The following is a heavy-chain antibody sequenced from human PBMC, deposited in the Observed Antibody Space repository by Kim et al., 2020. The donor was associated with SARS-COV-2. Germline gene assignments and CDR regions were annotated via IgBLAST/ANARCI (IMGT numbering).Heavy chain of an antibody. Sequence: SETLSLTCTVSGGSINSGGYYWTWIRQHPGKGLEWIGYISYSGSTYYNPSLKSRVTISVDMSKNEFSLKLSSVTAADTAVYYCARGHDISGYYYDYWGQGSLVTV. CDR1: GGSINSGGYY. CDR2: ISYSGST. J-gene: IGHJ4*02. CDR3: ARGHDISGYYYDY. D-gene: IGHD3-22*01. V-gene: IGHV4-31*03.